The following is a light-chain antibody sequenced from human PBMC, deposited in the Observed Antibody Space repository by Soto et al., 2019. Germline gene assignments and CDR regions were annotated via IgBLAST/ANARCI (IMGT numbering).Light chain of an antibody. V-gene: IGKV3-11*01. Sequence: EIVLTQSPATLSLSPGERATLSCKASQSVSTSLAWYQQKPGQPPRLLIYDASSRSAGIPTRFSGSGSGTDFTLTISSLEPQDFAVYYCQQRADWPPLTFGGGTKVEIK. CDR3: QQRADWPPLT. J-gene: IGKJ4*01. CDR1: QSVSTS. CDR2: DAS.